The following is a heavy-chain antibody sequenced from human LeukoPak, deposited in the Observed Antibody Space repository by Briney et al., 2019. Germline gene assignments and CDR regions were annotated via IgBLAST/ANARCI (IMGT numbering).Heavy chain of an antibody. J-gene: IGHJ4*02. CDR3: ARDWSSSGWIDY. CDR1: GYTFTGYY. CDR2: IHHTGGGT. D-gene: IGHD3-22*01. Sequence: ASVTVSCKASGYTFTGYYMHWVRQAPGQGLEGMGWIHHTGGGTSYAQTFRGRVTKTRDSSISTAYMELRRLRFDDTAVYYCARDWSSSGWIDYWGQGTLVTVSS. V-gene: IGHV1-2*02.